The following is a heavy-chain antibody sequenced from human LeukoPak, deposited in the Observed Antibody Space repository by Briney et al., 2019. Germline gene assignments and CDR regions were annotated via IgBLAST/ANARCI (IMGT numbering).Heavy chain of an antibody. Sequence: PGGCLRLAFSASGFSFSSFAIGSGRQGRGKGLGWVSAIRGTGGDTYYADSVKGRFTISRDNSKHTPYLQMSSLTAEDSAIYYCAIRTLSATFDYWGQGTLVTVSS. CDR2: IRGTGGDT. J-gene: IGHJ4*02. D-gene: IGHD2-2*01. CDR3: AIRTLSATFDY. CDR1: GFSFSSFA. V-gene: IGHV3-23*01.